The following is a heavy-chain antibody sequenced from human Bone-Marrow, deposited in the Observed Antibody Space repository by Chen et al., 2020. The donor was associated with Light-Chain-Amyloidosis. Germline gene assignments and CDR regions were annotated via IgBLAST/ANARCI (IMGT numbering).Heavy chain of an antibody. D-gene: IGHD3-3*01. CDR1: GGSFSGYY. Sequence: QVQLQQWGAGLLKPSETLSLTCAVYGGSFSGYYWSWIRQPPGKGLEWIGEINHSGSTNYNPSLKSRVTISVDTSKNKFSLKLSSVTAADTAVYYCARGPSRITIFGVVITRGYFDYWGQGTLVTVSS. J-gene: IGHJ4*02. CDR2: INHSGST. CDR3: ARGPSRITIFGVVITRGYFDY. V-gene: IGHV4-34*01.